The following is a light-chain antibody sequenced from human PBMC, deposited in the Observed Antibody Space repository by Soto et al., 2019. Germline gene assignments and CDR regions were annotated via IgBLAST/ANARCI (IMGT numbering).Light chain of an antibody. CDR3: QQSYSFPYT. CDR1: QSISSY. Sequence: DIQMTQSPSSLSASVGDRVTITCRASQSISSYLNWYQQKPGKAPKLLIYAASSLQSGVPSRFSGSGAGTDFTLTISSLQPEDFTTYYCQQSYSFPYTFGQGNKLEIK. V-gene: IGKV1-39*01. CDR2: AAS. J-gene: IGKJ2*01.